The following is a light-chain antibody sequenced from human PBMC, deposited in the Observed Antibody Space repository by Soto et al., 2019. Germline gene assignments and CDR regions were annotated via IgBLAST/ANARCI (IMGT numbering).Light chain of an antibody. CDR2: EAS. CDR3: QQANSFPLT. V-gene: IGKV1-39*01. Sequence: DIQMTQSPSSLSASVGDRVTITCRASQSISSYLNWYQQKPGKAPKLLIYEASSLGSGVPSRFSGSGSETEFTLTISSLQPEDFATYYCQQANSFPLTFGGGTKVDIK. J-gene: IGKJ4*01. CDR1: QSISSY.